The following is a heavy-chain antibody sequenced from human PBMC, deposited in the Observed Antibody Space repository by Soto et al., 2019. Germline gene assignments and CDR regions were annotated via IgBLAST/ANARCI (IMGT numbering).Heavy chain of an antibody. V-gene: IGHV3-66*04. Sequence: EVQLVESGGGLVQPGGSLRLSCAASGFTVSNNYMIWFRLPPGKGLEWVSLIYSGGTTYYADSVKGRFTISRDNSKNTLCLQMNSLRVDDTAVYYCARHGWGMATVGMWGPGTLFPVSS. J-gene: IGHJ1*01. CDR1: GFTVSNNY. CDR2: IYSGGTT. CDR3: ARHGWGMATVGM. D-gene: IGHD1-26*01.